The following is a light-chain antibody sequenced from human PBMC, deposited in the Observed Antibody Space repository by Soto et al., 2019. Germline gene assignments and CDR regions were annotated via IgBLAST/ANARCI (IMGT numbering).Light chain of an antibody. Sequence: EIVMTQSPATLSVSPGERATLSCRASQSVSSNLAWYQQKPGQAPRLLIYGASTRATGIPARFSGSGSGTDFTLTISRLEPEDFAVYYCHQYGSSPRTFGGGTKVEIK. CDR3: HQYGSSPRT. CDR2: GAS. CDR1: QSVSSN. J-gene: IGKJ4*01. V-gene: IGKV3-15*01.